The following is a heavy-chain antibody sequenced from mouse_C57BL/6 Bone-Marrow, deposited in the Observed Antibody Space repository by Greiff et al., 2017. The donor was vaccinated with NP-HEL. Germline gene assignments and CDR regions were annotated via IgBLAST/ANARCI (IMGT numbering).Heavy chain of an antibody. D-gene: IGHD1-1*01. V-gene: IGHV1-26*01. Sequence: VQLQQSGPELVKPGASVKISCKASGYTFTDYYMNWVKQSHGKSLEWIGDINPNNGGTSYNQKLKGKATLTVDKSSSTAYMELRSLTSEDSAVYYCARSPSYYYGSTWFAYWGQGTLVTVSA. J-gene: IGHJ3*01. CDR3: ARSPSYYYGSTWFAY. CDR2: INPNNGGT. CDR1: GYTFTDYY.